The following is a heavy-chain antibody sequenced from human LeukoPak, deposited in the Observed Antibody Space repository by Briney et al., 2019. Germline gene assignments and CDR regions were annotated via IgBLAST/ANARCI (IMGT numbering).Heavy chain of an antibody. V-gene: IGHV1-2*02. CDR1: GYTFTGYY. CDR3: ARDSFWYSSSWYPDYFDF. CDR2: INPYSGRT. D-gene: IGHD6-13*01. J-gene: IGHJ4*02. Sequence: ASVTVSCPASGYTFTGYYMHWVGQAPGHAREWMGWINPYSGRTNYAQKFQGRVTMTRDTSISTVYMELSCLRSDDTAVYYCARDSFWYSSSWYPDYFDFWGQGTLVTVSS.